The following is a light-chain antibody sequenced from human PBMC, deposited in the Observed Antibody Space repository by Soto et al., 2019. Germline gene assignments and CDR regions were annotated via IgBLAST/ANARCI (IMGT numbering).Light chain of an antibody. CDR3: CSYAVSYTRV. CDR1: SSAVGGYNY. J-gene: IGLJ1*01. CDR2: DVG. V-gene: IGLV2-11*01. Sequence: QSVLTQPRSVSGSPGQSVTISCTGPSSAVGGYNYVSWYQQHPVKAPKLMIYDVGKRPSGVPDRFSGSKSDNTASRTISGLQAEDEADYYCCSYAVSYTRVFGTGTKLTVL.